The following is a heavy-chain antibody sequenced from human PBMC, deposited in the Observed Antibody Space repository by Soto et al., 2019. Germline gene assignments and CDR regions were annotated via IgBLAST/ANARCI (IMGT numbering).Heavy chain of an antibody. CDR2: IYYSGST. D-gene: IGHD3-10*01. V-gene: IGHV4-30-4*01. CDR3: ARVLYPYGSGSYPVDY. Sequence: SETLSLTCTVSGGSISSGDYYWSWIRQPPGKGLEWIGYIYYSGSTYYNPSLKSRVTISVDTSKNQFSLKLSSVTAADTAVYYCARVLYPYGSGSYPVDYWGQGNLVTVSS. CDR1: GGSISSGDYY. J-gene: IGHJ4*02.